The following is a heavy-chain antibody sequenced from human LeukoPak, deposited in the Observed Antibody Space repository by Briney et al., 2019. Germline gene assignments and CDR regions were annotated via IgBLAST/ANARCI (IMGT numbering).Heavy chain of an antibody. D-gene: IGHD6-19*01. J-gene: IGHJ6*02. CDR1: GFTLSSYG. CDR2: ISYDGSDK. CDR3: AREAESGWYQGGYYYGMDV. Sequence: GRSLRLSCGASGFTLSSYGMHWVRQAPGKGLEWVAVISYDGSDKYYADSVKGRFTISRDSSKNTLYLQMNSLRAEDTAVYYCAREAESGWYQGGYYYGMDVWGQGTTVTVSS. V-gene: IGHV3-30*03.